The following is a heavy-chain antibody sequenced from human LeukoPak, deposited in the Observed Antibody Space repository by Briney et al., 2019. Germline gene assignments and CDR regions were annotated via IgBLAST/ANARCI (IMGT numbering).Heavy chain of an antibody. CDR3: ASWSLQYSSGWYGLDY. J-gene: IGHJ4*02. Sequence: ASVKVSCTASGYTFTGYYMHWVRQAPGQGLEWMGWINPNSGGTNYAQKFQGRVTMTRDTSISTAYMELSRLRSDDTAVYYCASWSLQYSSGWYGLDYCGQGTLVTVSS. D-gene: IGHD6-19*01. CDR2: INPNSGGT. CDR1: GYTFTGYY. V-gene: IGHV1-2*02.